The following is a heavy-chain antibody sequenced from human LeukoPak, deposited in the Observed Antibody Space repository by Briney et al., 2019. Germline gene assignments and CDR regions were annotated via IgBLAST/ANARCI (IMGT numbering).Heavy chain of an antibody. CDR1: GFTFSGYW. CDR2: INSDGYSI. CDR3: TRAGYSSGFDS. V-gene: IGHV3-74*03. D-gene: IGHD6-19*01. Sequence: GGSLRLSCAASGFTFSGYWMRWVRQAPGKGLVWVSRINSDGYSITYADSVKGRFTISRDNAKNTLYLQMNSLIAEDTAVYFCTRAGYSSGFDSWGQGTLVTVSS. J-gene: IGHJ5*01.